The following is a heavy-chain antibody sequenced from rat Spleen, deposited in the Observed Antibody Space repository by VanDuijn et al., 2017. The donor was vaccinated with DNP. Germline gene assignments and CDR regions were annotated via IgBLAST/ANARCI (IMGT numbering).Heavy chain of an antibody. D-gene: IGHD1-3*01. CDR1: GFTFSDYG. Sequence: EVQLVESGGGLVQPGRSLKLSCAASGFTFSDYGMAWVLQAPTKGLEWVASITYDGGNTYYRDSVKGRFTISRDNAKSTLYLQMNSLRSEDTATYYCARREGYGSYGFDYWGQGVMVTVSS. J-gene: IGHJ2*01. CDR2: ITYDGGNT. V-gene: IGHV5-22*01. CDR3: ARREGYGSYGFDY.